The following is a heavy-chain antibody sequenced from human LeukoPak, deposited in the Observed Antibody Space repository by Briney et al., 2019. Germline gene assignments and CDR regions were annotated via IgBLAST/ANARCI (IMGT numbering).Heavy chain of an antibody. V-gene: IGHV3-53*01. Sequence: TGGSLRLSCAASGFTFSNYWMSWVRQAPGKGLEWVSGIYSGGSTYYADSVKGRFTISRDNSKNTLYLQMNSLRAEDTAVYYCARAGLVYYFDYWGQGTLVTVSS. J-gene: IGHJ4*02. CDR1: GFTFSNYW. D-gene: IGHD3/OR15-3a*01. CDR3: ARAGLVYYFDY. CDR2: IYSGGST.